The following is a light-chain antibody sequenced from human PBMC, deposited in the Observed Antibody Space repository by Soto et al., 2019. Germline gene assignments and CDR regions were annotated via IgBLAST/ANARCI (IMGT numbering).Light chain of an antibody. J-gene: IGLJ2*01. CDR2: RNN. CDR1: SSNIGSNY. Sequence: QPVLTQPHSASGTPGQRVTISCSGSSSNIGSNYVYWYQQLPGTAPKLLIYRNNQRPSGVPDRFSGSKSGTSASLAISGLRSEDEADYYCAAWDDSLSVLFGGGTKLTVL. V-gene: IGLV1-47*01. CDR3: AAWDDSLSVL.